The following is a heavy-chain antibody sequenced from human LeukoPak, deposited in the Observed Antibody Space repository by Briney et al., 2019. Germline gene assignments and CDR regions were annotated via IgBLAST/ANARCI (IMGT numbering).Heavy chain of an antibody. V-gene: IGHV1-24*01. Sequence: ASVKVSCKVSGYTLTELSMHWVRQAPGKGLEWMGGFDPEDGETIYAQKFQGRVTMTEDTSTDTAYMELSSLRSEGTAVYYCATGDYGDYVGAFDYWGQGTLVTVSS. CDR1: GYTLTELS. CDR2: FDPEDGET. J-gene: IGHJ4*02. D-gene: IGHD4-17*01. CDR3: ATGDYGDYVGAFDY.